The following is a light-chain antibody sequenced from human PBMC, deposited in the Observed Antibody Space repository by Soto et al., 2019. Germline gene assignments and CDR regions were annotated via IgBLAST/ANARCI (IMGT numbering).Light chain of an antibody. V-gene: IGLV4-69*01. CDR1: SGHSNYA. Sequence: QLVLTQSPSASASLGASVKLTCTLSSGHSNYAIAWHQRQPEKGPRFLMKVNSGGSHIKGDGIPDRFSGSSSGAERYLFISSLQSEDEDDDYCQTWCTGSAIVVFGGGTQLTVL. J-gene: IGLJ7*01. CDR3: QTWCTGSAIVV. CDR2: VNSGGSH.